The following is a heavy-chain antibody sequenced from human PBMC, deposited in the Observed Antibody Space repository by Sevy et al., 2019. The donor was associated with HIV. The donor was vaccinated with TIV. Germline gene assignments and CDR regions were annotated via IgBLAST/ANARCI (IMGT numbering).Heavy chain of an antibody. CDR1: GFTFSSYA. D-gene: IGHD5-18*01. CDR3: AKGLDTAMVYGMDV. V-gene: IGHV3-23*01. J-gene: IGHJ6*02. CDR2: ISGSGGST. Sequence: GGSLRLSCAASGFTFSSYAMSWVRQAPGKGLEWVSAISGSGGSTYYADPVKGRFTISRDNSKNTLYLQMNSLRAEDTAVYCGAKGLDTAMVYGMDVWGQGTTVTVSS.